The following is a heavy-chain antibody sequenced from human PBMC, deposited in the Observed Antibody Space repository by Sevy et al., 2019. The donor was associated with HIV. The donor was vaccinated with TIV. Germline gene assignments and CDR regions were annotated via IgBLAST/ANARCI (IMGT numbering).Heavy chain of an antibody. CDR1: GFNFNNYA. CDR2: ISFSGSKT. CDR3: AKTPFMDFWNDYYSFYFDF. D-gene: IGHD3-3*01. V-gene: IGHV3-23*01. J-gene: IGHJ4*02. Sequence: GGSLRLSCAAAGFNFNNYAMAWVRQAPGKGLEWVSGISFSGSKTYYAESVKGRFSISRDPSKSTLYLQMNNVRVEDTAVYFCAKTPFMDFWNDYYSFYFDFWGQGTLVTVSS.